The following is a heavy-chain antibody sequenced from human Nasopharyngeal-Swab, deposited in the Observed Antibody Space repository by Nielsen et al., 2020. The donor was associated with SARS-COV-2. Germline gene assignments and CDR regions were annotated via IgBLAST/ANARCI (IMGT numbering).Heavy chain of an antibody. Sequence: GSLRLSCAVYGGSFSGYFWSWIRQPPGKGLEWIGEINHSGGTNYNPSLKSRVTISVDTSKNQFSLKLSSVSVADTAVYYCARARRPSSMVRHRLNWFDPWGQGTLVTVSS. J-gene: IGHJ5*02. V-gene: IGHV4-34*01. CDR2: INHSGGT. D-gene: IGHD3-10*01. CDR3: ARARRPSSMVRHRLNWFDP. CDR1: GGSFSGYF.